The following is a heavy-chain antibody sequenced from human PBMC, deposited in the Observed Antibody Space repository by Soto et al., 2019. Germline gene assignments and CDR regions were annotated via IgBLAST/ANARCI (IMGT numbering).Heavy chain of an antibody. CDR1: GFTFSNYG. CDR2: ITSSGGRT. D-gene: IGHD1-26*01. CDR3: AAGRASCGSYSLDY. V-gene: IGHV3-23*01. Sequence: DVQLLESGGGLVQPGGSLRVSCAASGFTFSNYGMTWVRQAPEKGLEWVSTITSSGGRTTYADSVKGRFTISRDNSKNTLFRKLNSLGDEETDVYDCAAGRASCGSYSLDYWGQGTLVTVSS. J-gene: IGHJ4*02.